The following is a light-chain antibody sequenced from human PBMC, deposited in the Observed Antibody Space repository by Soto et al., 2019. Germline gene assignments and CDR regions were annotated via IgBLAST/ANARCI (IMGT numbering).Light chain of an antibody. CDR1: QTISSW. V-gene: IGKV1-5*03. CDR3: QHYNSYSEA. J-gene: IGKJ1*01. CDR2: KAS. Sequence: DIQITHSPSTLSGSVGDRVTITCRASQTISSWLAWYQQKPGKAPKLLIYKASTLKSGVPSRFSGSGSGTEFTLTISSMQPDAFATYYCQHYNSYSEAFGQGTKLDIK.